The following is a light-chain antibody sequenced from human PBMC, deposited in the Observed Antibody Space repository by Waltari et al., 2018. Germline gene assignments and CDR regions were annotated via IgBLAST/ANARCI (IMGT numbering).Light chain of an antibody. CDR2: RAS. Sequence: IVLTQSPGTASFSPGERVTLSCRASQSVGISSLAWYQHNPGQASRLVIYRASRSATGIPDRFSGSGSWTDFSLTISRLEPEDFAVYYCQQHGTLPATFGQGTKVEIK. CDR1: QSVGISS. V-gene: IGKV3-20*01. J-gene: IGKJ1*01. CDR3: QQHGTLPAT.